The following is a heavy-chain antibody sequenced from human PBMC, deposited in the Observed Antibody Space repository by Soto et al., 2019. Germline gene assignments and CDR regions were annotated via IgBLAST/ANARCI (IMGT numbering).Heavy chain of an antibody. J-gene: IGHJ5*02. Sequence: SETLSLTCDVSGSSISSGYYWGWIRQPPGEGLEWIGSIYHSGSTYYNPSLKGRVTLSVDTSKNAFSLKLSYVTAADTAVYYGGGCIAVADYNWFDHWGQGTLVTVSS. V-gene: IGHV4-38-2*01. CDR1: GSSISSGYY. CDR2: IYHSGST. D-gene: IGHD6-19*01. CDR3: GGCIAVADYNWFDH.